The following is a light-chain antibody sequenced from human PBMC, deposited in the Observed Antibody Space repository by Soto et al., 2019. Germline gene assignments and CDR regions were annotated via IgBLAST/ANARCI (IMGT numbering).Light chain of an antibody. CDR2: DAS. J-gene: IGKJ1*01. CDR3: QQYSNYWT. V-gene: IGKV1-5*01. CDR1: QSVDIW. Sequence: DIQMTQSPSTLSASVGDRVTISCRASQSVDIWLAWYQQKPGKAPKLLISDASSLESGVPSTFSGSGSGTEFTLTISSLQPDDFATYYCQQYSNYWTFGQGTKVDIK.